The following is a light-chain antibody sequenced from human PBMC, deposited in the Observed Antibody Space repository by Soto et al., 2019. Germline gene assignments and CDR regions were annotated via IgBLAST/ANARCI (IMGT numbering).Light chain of an antibody. V-gene: IGKV3-20*01. Sequence: EIVLTQSPGTLSLSPGERATLSCRASQSVSNRYLAWYQQSPGQAPRLLIYGASSRATGIPDRFRGSGSGTDFTLTISRLEPEDFAVYYCQQYGSSPLTFGPGTKADIK. CDR2: GAS. J-gene: IGKJ3*01. CDR1: QSVSNRY. CDR3: QQYGSSPLT.